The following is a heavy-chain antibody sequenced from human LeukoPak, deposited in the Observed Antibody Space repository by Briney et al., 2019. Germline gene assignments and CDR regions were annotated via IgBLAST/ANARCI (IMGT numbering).Heavy chain of an antibody. J-gene: IGHJ4*02. V-gene: IGHV3-43*01. CDR3: TRDTDFGSATNYFDH. D-gene: IGHD3-10*01. CDR1: GFTFDDFA. Sequence: PGGSLRLSCAASGFTFDDFAMHWVRQAPGKGLEWVSLISWEGQTTYYADSVRGRFTISRDNSKSSLYLQMNSLTTDDTAFYYCTRDTDFGSATNYFDHWGQGTLVSVSS. CDR2: ISWEGQTT.